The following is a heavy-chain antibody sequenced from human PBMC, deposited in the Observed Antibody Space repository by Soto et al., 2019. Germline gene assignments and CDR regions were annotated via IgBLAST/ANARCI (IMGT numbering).Heavy chain of an antibody. V-gene: IGHV4-31*03. Sequence: QVQLQESGPGLVKPSETLSLTCTVSGAYMRNDYYYWSWVRQNPGKDLEWIGHMHHSGRTHYNPSLKSRVALSVDTSKNQFSLYLNSVTAADTAVYYCARWVEVSLDYFDSWGQGTPVTVSS. CDR3: ARWVEVSLDYFDS. D-gene: IGHD2-15*01. CDR1: GAYMRNDYYY. CDR2: MHHSGRT. J-gene: IGHJ4*02.